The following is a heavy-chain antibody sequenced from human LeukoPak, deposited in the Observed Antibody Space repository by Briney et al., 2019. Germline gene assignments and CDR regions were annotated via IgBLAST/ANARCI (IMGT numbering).Heavy chain of an antibody. CDR1: GFTFSSYS. D-gene: IGHD3-3*01. CDR2: ISSSSSTI. Sequence: GGSLRLSCAASGFTFSSYSMNWVRQAPGKGLEWVSYISSSSSTIYYADSVKGRFTISRDNAKNSLYLQMNSLRAEDTAVYYCARTDFWSGYSYWGQGTLVTVSS. J-gene: IGHJ4*02. V-gene: IGHV3-48*01. CDR3: ARTDFWSGYSY.